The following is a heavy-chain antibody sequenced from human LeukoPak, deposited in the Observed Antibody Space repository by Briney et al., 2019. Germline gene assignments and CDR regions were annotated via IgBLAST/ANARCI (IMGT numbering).Heavy chain of an antibody. Sequence: SETLSLTCAVYGGSFSGYYWSWIRQPPGKGLEWIGEINHSGSTNYNPSLKSRVTISVDTSKNQFSLKLSSVTAADTAVYYCARHRAMVRGLFESPKYYFDYWGQGILVTVSS. J-gene: IGHJ4*02. CDR1: GGSFSGYY. CDR2: INHSGST. D-gene: IGHD3-10*01. CDR3: ARHRAMVRGLFESPKYYFDY. V-gene: IGHV4-34*01.